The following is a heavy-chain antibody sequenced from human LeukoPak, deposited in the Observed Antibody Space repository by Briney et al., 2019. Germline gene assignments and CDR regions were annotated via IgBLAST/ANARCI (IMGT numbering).Heavy chain of an antibody. CDR3: AREVVIVPDYFYYGLDV. V-gene: IGHV3-11*01. J-gene: IGHJ6*02. Sequence: GGSLRLSCAASGFTFGDYYMTWIRQAPGKGLEWLSFISSRGDPLYYADSARGRFTISRDNAKNSLFLQMNSLRAEDTAVYYCAREVVIVPDYFYYGLDVWGQGTTVSVSS. D-gene: IGHD2/OR15-2a*01. CDR1: GFTFGDYY. CDR2: ISSRGDPL.